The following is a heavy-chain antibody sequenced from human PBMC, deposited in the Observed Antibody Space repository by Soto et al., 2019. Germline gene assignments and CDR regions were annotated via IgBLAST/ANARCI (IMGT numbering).Heavy chain of an antibody. CDR3: AKFAERSGWYVMVRDYYYYGMDV. CDR1: GGTFSSYA. J-gene: IGHJ6*02. Sequence: SVKVSCKASGGTFSSYAISWVRQAPGQGLEWMGGIIPIFGTANYAQKFQGRVTITADESTSTAYMELSSLRSEDTAVYYCAKFAERSGWYVMVRDYYYYGMDVWGQGTTVTVSS. CDR2: IIPIFGTA. D-gene: IGHD6-19*01. V-gene: IGHV1-69*13.